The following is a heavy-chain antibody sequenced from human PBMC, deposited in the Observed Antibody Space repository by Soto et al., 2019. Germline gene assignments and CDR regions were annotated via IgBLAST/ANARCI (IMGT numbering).Heavy chain of an antibody. CDR1: GGSFSGYY. Sequence: QVQLQQWGAGLLKPSETLSLTCAVYGGSFSGYYWSWIRKPPGKGLEWIGEINHSGSTNYNPSLKSRFTIAVDTSKNQFALKLSSVTAADTAVYYCARVSDYIWGSYRYEDYWGQGTLVTVSS. CDR2: INHSGST. D-gene: IGHD3-16*02. J-gene: IGHJ4*02. V-gene: IGHV4-34*01. CDR3: ARVSDYIWGSYRYEDY.